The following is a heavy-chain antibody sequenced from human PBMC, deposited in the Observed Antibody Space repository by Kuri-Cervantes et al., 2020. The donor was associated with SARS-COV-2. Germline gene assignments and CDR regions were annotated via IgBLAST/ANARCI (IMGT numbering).Heavy chain of an antibody. D-gene: IGHD6-13*01. CDR1: GYTFTTYG. J-gene: IGHJ5*02. CDR2: INPSGGST. CDR3: ARRIAAAGTYWFDP. Sequence: ASVKVSCKASGYTFTTYGISWVRQAPGQGLEWMGIINPSGGSTSYAQKFKGRVTMTRDKSTSTVYMELSSLRSEDTAVYYCARRIAAAGTYWFDPWGQGTLVTVSS. V-gene: IGHV1-46*01.